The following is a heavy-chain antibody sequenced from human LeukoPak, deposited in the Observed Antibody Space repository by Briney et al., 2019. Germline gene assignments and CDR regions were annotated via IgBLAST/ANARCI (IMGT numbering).Heavy chain of an antibody. CDR3: AKRGVVIRVILVGFHKEAYYFDS. J-gene: IGHJ4*02. Sequence: GGSLRLSCAASGITLSNYGMSWVRQAPGKGLEWVAGISDSGGRTNYADSVKGRLTISRDNPKNTLYLQLNSLRAEDTAVYFCAKRGVVIRVILVGFHKEAYYFDSWGQGALVTVSS. CDR1: GITLSNYG. CDR2: ISDSGGRT. V-gene: IGHV3-23*01. D-gene: IGHD3-22*01.